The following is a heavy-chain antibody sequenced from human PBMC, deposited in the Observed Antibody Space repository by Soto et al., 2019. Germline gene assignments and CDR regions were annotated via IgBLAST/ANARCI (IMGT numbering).Heavy chain of an antibody. Sequence: LSLTCAASGFTFSSYWMSWVRQAPGKGLEWVANIKQDGSEKYYVDSVKGRFTISRDNAKNSLYLQMNSLRAEDTAVYYCARDRSEHYYMDVWGKGTTVTVSS. CDR2: IKQDGSEK. CDR3: ARDRSEHYYMDV. CDR1: GFTFSSYW. V-gene: IGHV3-7*03. J-gene: IGHJ6*03. D-gene: IGHD3-16*02.